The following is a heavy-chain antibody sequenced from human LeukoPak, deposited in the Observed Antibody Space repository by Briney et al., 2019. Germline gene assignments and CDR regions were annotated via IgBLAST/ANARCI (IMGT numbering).Heavy chain of an antibody. CDR1: GYTFTSYD. Sequence: ASVKVSCKASGYTFTSYDINWVRQATGQGLEWMGWMTPNSGNTGYAQKFQGRVTMTRNTSISTAYMELSSRRSEDTAVYYCARVGSITGTKGFFGYWGQGTLVTVSS. J-gene: IGHJ4*02. CDR3: ARVGSITGTKGFFGY. D-gene: IGHD1-20*01. CDR2: MTPNSGNT. V-gene: IGHV1-8*01.